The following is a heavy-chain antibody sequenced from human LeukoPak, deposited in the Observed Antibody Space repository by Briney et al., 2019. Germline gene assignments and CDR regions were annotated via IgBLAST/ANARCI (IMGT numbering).Heavy chain of an antibody. CDR2: IYYSGST. D-gene: IGHD3-10*01. CDR1: GGSISSYY. CDR3: ARDSGTTGEVKFDP. Sequence: SETLSVTCTVSGGSISSYYWSWIRQPPGKGLEWIGYIYYSGSTNYNPSLKSRVTISVDTSKNQFSLKLSSVTAADTAVYYCARDSGTTGEVKFDPWGQGTLVTVSS. V-gene: IGHV4-59*12. J-gene: IGHJ5*02.